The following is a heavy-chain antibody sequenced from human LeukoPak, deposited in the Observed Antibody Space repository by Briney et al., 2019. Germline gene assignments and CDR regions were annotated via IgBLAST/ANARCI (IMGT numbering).Heavy chain of an antibody. J-gene: IGHJ4*02. CDR3: ARPMTSTRLFDS. D-gene: IGHD5/OR15-5a*01. V-gene: IGHV3-30*04. CDR2: IGSDGSKK. Sequence: PGRSLRLSCVASGFRFSAHPVHWVRQSPEKGLEWVALIGSDGSKKYYADSVRGRFTVSRENSNNTLFLQMNTLRADDTAVYFCARPMTSTRLFDSWGQGTLVTVSS. CDR1: GFRFSAHP.